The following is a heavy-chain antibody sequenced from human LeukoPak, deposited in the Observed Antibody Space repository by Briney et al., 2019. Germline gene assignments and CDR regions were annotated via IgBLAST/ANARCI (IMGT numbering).Heavy chain of an antibody. D-gene: IGHD5-12*01. Sequence: GGALRLSCAASGFTFSSYAMSWVRQAPGKGLEWVSAISGSGGSTYYADSVKGRFTISRDNSKNTLYLQMNSLRAEDTAVYYCANVLGYDYFDYWGQGTLVTVSS. CDR1: GFTFSSYA. V-gene: IGHV3-23*01. J-gene: IGHJ4*02. CDR2: ISGSGGST. CDR3: ANVLGYDYFDY.